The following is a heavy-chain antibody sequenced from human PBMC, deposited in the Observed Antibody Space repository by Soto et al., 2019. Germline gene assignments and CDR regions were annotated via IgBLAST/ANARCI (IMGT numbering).Heavy chain of an antibody. CDR2: ITPIFGTA. CDR1: GGTFSSYA. CDR3: ARERLVVRARYYYYGMDV. J-gene: IGHJ6*02. V-gene: IGHV1-69*01. D-gene: IGHD2-8*02. Sequence: QVQLVQSGAEVKKPGSSVKVSCKASGGTFSSYAISWVRQAPGQGLEWMGGITPIFGTANYAQKFQGRVTITADESTSTAYMELSSLRSEDTAVYYCARERLVVRARYYYYGMDVWGQGTTVTVSS.